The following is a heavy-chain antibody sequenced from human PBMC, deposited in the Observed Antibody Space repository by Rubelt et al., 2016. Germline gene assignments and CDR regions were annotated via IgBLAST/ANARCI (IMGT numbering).Heavy chain of an antibody. V-gene: IGHV4-59*01. J-gene: IGHJ4*02. CDR1: GGSISTYY. CDR3: ARHDTGSFRFDF. Sequence: QVQLQESGPGLVQPSETLSLTCTISGGSISTYYWSWIRQPPGKGLEWIGYIYYSGSTNYSPTLKTRVTQTVDTSKNQFTLKRSSVTAADTAVYYCARHDTGSFRFDFWGQGTPVTVSS. CDR2: IYYSGST. D-gene: IGHD1-26*01.